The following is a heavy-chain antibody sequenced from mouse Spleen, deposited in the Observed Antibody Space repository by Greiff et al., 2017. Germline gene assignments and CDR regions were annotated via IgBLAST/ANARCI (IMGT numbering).Heavy chain of an antibody. J-gene: IGHJ2*01. CDR3: ARRANWDDY. CDR1: GFTFSSYA. D-gene: IGHD4-1*01. CDR2: ISSGGSYT. V-gene: IGHV5-9-3*01. Sequence: EVHLVESGGGLVKPGGSLKLSCAASGFTFSSYAMSWVRQTPEKRLEWVATISSGGSYTYYPDSVKGRFTISRDNAKNTLYLQMSSLRSEDTAMYYCARRANWDDYWGQGTTLTVPS.